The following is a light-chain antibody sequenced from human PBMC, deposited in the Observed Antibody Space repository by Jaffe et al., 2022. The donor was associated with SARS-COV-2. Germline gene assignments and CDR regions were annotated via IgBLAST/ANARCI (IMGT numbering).Light chain of an antibody. CDR2: WAS. CDR1: LSVLYSSNNKNY. V-gene: IGKV4-1*01. J-gene: IGKJ1*01. Sequence: DIVMTQSPDSLAVSLGERATINCKSSLSVLYSSNNKNYLAWYQQKPGQPPKLLIYWASTRESGVPDRFSGSGSGTDFTLTISSLQAEDVAVYYCQQYYSTPGTFGQGTKVEIK. CDR3: QQYYSTPGT.